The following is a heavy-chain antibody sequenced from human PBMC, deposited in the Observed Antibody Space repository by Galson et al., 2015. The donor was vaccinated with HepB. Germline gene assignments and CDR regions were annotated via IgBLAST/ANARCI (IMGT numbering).Heavy chain of an antibody. CDR2: ITNSFIYT. J-gene: IGHJ4*02. Sequence: SLRLSCAASGFTFSDYHMSWVRQAPGKGLEWVSYITNSFIYTKYADSVKGRFTISRDNARNSLYLQMNSLRAEDTAVYFCARGLFCTGGSCYPRGYFDFWGQGALVTVSS. V-gene: IGHV3-11*06. D-gene: IGHD2-15*01. CDR1: GFTFSDYH. CDR3: ARGLFCTGGSCYPRGYFDF.